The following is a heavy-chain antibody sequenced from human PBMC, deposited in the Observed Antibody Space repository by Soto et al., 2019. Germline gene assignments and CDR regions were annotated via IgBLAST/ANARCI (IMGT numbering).Heavy chain of an antibody. D-gene: IGHD1-20*01. J-gene: IGHJ4*02. CDR3: APSQKGYNWNYFDH. V-gene: IGHV4-39*01. Sequence: SETLSLTCTVSNDSIRSGTYYWAWIRQPPGRGLEWLGSLSYLGTTDYTPSLESRVSLSVDTSKNQFSLKVSGVSAADTAVYYCAPSQKGYNWNYFDHWGQGALVTVSS. CDR1: NDSIRSGTYY. CDR2: LSYLGTT.